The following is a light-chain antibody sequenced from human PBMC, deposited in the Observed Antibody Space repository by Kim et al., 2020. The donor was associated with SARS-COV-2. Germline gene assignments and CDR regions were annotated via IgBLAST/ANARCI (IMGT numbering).Light chain of an antibody. V-gene: IGLV1-44*01. J-gene: IGLJ3*02. CDR1: SSNIGSNT. CDR2: SNN. CDR3: AAWEDSLNGPVV. Sequence: QSVLTQPPSASVTPGQRVTISCSGSSSNIGSNTVNWYQQLPGTAPKLLIYSNNQRPSGVPDRFSGSKSGTSASLAISGLQSEEEADYYCAAWEDSLNGPVVFGGGTQLTVL.